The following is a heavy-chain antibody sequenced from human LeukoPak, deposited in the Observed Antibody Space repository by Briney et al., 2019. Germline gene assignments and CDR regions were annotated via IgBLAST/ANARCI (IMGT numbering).Heavy chain of an antibody. Sequence: ASVKVSCKASGYTFTGYYMHWVRQAPGQGLEWMGRINPNSGGTNYAQRFQGRVTMTRDTSINTLYMELSRLRSDDTAVYYCAREPDEDYDYDSSGYVDYWGQGTLVTVSS. V-gene: IGHV1-2*06. CDR2: INPNSGGT. CDR3: AREPDEDYDYDSSGYVDY. CDR1: GYTFTGYY. D-gene: IGHD3-22*01. J-gene: IGHJ4*02.